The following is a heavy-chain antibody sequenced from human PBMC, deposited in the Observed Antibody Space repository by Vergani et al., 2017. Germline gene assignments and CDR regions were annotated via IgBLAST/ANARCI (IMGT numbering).Heavy chain of an antibody. D-gene: IGHD3-10*01. CDR1: GYTFTSYA. CDR3: ARDISITMVRGVITLDY. V-gene: IGHV1-3*01. J-gene: IGHJ4*02. Sequence: QVQLVQSGAEVKKPGASVKVSCKASGYTFTSYAMHWVRQAPGQRLEWMGWINAGNGNTKYSQKFQGRVTITRDTSASTAYMELSSLRSEDTAVYYCARDISITMVRGVITLDYWGQGTLVTVSS. CDR2: INAGNGNT.